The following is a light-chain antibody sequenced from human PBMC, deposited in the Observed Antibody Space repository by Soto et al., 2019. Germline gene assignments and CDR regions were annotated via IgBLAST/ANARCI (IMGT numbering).Light chain of an antibody. CDR1: QTISSN. CDR3: QQYNAWPGT. V-gene: IGKV3-15*01. J-gene: IGKJ1*01. CDR2: GAS. Sequence: EIMMTRFPATLSVSPGQRATLSCRASQTISSNLAWYQQKPGQAPRLLIYGASTRATGIPARFSGSGSGTHFTLTISSLQSEDFGTYYCQQYNAWPGTFGQGTKVDIK.